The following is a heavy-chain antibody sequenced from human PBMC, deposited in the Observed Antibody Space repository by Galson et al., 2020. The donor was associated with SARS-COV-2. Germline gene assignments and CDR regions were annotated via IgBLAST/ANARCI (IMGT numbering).Heavy chain of an antibody. J-gene: IGHJ3*02. CDR3: ARVGDPQQPRSRYNDAFDI. CDR1: GDSVSSNSAA. D-gene: IGHD3-10*01. Sequence: SETLSLTCAISGDSVSSNSAAWNWIRQSPSRGLEWLGRTYYRSKWYNDYAVSVKSRITINPDTSKNQFSLQLNSVTPEDTAVYYCARVGDPQQPRSRYNDAFDIWGQGTMVTVSS. V-gene: IGHV6-1*01. CDR2: TYYRSKWYN.